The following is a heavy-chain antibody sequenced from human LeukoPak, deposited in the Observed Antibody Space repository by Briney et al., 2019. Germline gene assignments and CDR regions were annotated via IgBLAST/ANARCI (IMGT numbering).Heavy chain of an antibody. J-gene: IGHJ4*02. Sequence: GRSLRLSCAASGFTFSSYATHWVRQAPGKGLEWVAVISYDGGNKYYADSVKGRFTISRDNSKNTLYLQMNSLRAEDTAVYYCARDLKRGERRMDHWGQGTLVTVSS. CDR2: ISYDGGNK. CDR3: ARDLKRGERRMDH. CDR1: GFTFSSYA. D-gene: IGHD1-1*01. V-gene: IGHV3-30*04.